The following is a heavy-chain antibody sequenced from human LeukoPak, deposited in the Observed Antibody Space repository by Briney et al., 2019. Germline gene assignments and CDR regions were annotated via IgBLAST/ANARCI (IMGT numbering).Heavy chain of an antibody. V-gene: IGHV3-21*01. CDR1: GFTFSSYS. D-gene: IGHD6-25*01. Sequence: PGGSLRLSCAASGFTFSSYSMNWVRQAPGKGLEWVSSISSSSSYIYYADSVKGRFTISRDNAKNSLYLQMNSLRAEDTAVYYCARVGPRSADPLFDPWGQGTLVTVSS. CDR3: ARVGPRSADPLFDP. CDR2: ISSSSSYI. J-gene: IGHJ5*02.